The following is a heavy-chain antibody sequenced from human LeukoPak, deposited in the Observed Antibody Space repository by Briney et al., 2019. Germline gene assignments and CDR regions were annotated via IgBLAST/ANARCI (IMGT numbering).Heavy chain of an antibody. J-gene: IGHJ6*02. CDR3: ARDAPIFRSGMDV. Sequence: KPGGSLRLSCAASGFTFSSYEMNWVRQAPGKGLEWVSYISGSGSTIYYADSVKGRFTISRDNAKNSLYLQTNSLRAEDTADYYCARDAPIFRSGMDVWGQGTTVTVSS. V-gene: IGHV3-48*03. D-gene: IGHD2/OR15-2a*01. CDR1: GFTFSSYE. CDR2: ISGSGSTI.